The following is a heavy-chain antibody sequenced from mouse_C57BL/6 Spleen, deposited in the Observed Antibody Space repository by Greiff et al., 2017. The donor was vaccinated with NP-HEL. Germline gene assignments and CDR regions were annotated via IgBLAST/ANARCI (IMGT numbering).Heavy chain of an antibody. J-gene: IGHJ2*01. D-gene: IGHD2-4*01. CDR2: INPNNGGT. CDR1: GYTFTDYY. Sequence: EVQLQQSGPELVKPGASVKISCKASGYTFTDYYMNWVKQSHGKSLEWIGDINPNNGGTSYNQKFKGKATLTVDKSSSTAYMELRSLTSEDSAVYYCARSGYYDYVFDYWGQGTTLTVSS. V-gene: IGHV1-26*01. CDR3: ARSGYYDYVFDY.